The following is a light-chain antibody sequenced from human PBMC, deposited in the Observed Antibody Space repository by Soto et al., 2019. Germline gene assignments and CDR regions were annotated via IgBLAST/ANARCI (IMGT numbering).Light chain of an antibody. CDR1: QGISSY. Sequence: AIRMTQPPSSFSASTGDRVTITCRASQGISSYLAWYQKKPGKAPKLLIYAASTLQSGVPSRFSGSGSGTVFTLSFSCLQSEDFATYYCQQYYSYPRTFGQGTKVDIK. CDR3: QQYYSYPRT. V-gene: IGKV1-8*01. J-gene: IGKJ1*01. CDR2: AAS.